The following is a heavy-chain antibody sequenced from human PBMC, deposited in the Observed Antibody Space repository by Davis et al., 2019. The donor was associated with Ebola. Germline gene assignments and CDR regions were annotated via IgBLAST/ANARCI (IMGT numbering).Heavy chain of an antibody. CDR2: IYPGDSDT. D-gene: IGHD3-10*01. J-gene: IGHJ3*02. Sequence: PGGSLRLSCKGSGYSFTSYWIGWVRQMPGKGLEWMGIIYPGDSDTRYSPSFQGQVTISADKSISTAYLQWSSLKASDTAMYYCAHTYYGSGSYHDAFDIWGQGTMVTVSS. CDR1: GYSFTSYW. CDR3: AHTYYGSGSYHDAFDI. V-gene: IGHV5-51*01.